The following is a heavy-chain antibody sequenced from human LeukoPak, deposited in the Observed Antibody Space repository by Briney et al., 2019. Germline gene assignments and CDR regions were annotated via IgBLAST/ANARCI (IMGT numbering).Heavy chain of an antibody. D-gene: IGHD1-26*01. J-gene: IGHJ3*02. Sequence: GGSLRLSCAASGFTVSSNYMSWVRQAPGKGLEWVSVIYSGGSTYYADSVKGRFTISRDNSKNTLYLQMNSLRAEDTAVYYCATQWELRAFDIWGQGTMVTVSS. CDR3: ATQWELRAFDI. CDR1: GFTVSSNY. V-gene: IGHV3-53*01. CDR2: IYSGGST.